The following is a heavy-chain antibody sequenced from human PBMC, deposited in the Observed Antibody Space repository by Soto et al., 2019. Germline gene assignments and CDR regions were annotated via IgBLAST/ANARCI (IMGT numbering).Heavy chain of an antibody. CDR2: ISPYNGNT. J-gene: IGHJ4*02. CDR1: DKTFLSYG. D-gene: IGHD5-18*01. Sequence: ASVKVSCKASDKTFLSYGISWVRQGPGQGLEWMGWISPYNGNTNYAQKLQGRVTMTTDTSTSTAYMELRSLRSDVTAVYYCATQIDTVMVFRDWGQGTLVTVSS. CDR3: ATQIDTVMVFRD. V-gene: IGHV1-18*01.